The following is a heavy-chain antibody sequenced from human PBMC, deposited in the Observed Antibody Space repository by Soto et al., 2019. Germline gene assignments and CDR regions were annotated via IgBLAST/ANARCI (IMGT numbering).Heavy chain of an antibody. J-gene: IGHJ6*03. Sequence: QVQLVQSGAEVKKPGASVTVSCRSSGDTFNVYYIHWVRQAPGQGLEWMGWINPNGGVTKYAQKFQGWVSMTRDTYIRTVYMQLSRLRSDDTAVYYCARESGGATATLDYYYFYMDVWGTGTTVTVSS. CDR2: INPNGGVT. V-gene: IGHV1-2*04. CDR1: GDTFNVYY. D-gene: IGHD5-12*01. CDR3: ARESGGATATLDYYYFYMDV.